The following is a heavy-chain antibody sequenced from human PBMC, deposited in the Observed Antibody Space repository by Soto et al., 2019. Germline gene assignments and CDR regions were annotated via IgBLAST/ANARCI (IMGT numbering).Heavy chain of an antibody. J-gene: IGHJ4*02. CDR3: ARAEYHYCSGGSCYLDY. D-gene: IGHD2-15*01. CDR2: MNPNSGNT. V-gene: IGHV1-8*01. CDR1: GYTFTSYD. Sequence: QVQLVQSGAEVKKPGASVKVSCKASGYTFTSYDINWVRQATGQGLEWMGWMNPNSGNTGYAQKFQGRVTMTRNTSISKAYMELSSLRSEDTAVYYCARAEYHYCSGGSCYLDYWGQGTLVTVSS.